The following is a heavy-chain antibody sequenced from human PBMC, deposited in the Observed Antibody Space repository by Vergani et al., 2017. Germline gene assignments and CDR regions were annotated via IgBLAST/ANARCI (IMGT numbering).Heavy chain of an antibody. CDR1: GITFWKFG. J-gene: IGHJ3*01. D-gene: IGHD5-12*01. Sequence: EVQLVESGGGLAQPGGSRRLSCEASGITFWKFGMHWVRQGPGKGLEWVSGISWNSGAVDYADSVRGRFTISRDNAKNSLFLEMNSLRFEDTAVYFCTKGSVYYHDSAGHGYDPYTGFDLWGQGTLVTVSS. CDR2: ISWNSGAV. V-gene: IGHV3-9*01. CDR3: TKGSVYYHDSAGHGYDPYTGFDL.